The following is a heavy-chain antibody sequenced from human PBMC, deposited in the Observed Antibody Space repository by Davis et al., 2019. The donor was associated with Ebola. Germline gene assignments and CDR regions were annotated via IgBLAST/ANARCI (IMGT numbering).Heavy chain of an antibody. CDR1: GYTFTGYY. D-gene: IGHD6-19*01. Sequence: ASVKVSCKAAGYTFTGYYMQWVRQAPGQGLEWMGWINPNSGGTNYAQKFQGWVTMTRDTSISTAYMELSRLRSDDTAVYYCARDSYSSGWYGFAGYYGMDVWGQGTTVTVSS. CDR2: INPNSGGT. CDR3: ARDSYSSGWYGFAGYYGMDV. J-gene: IGHJ6*02. V-gene: IGHV1-2*04.